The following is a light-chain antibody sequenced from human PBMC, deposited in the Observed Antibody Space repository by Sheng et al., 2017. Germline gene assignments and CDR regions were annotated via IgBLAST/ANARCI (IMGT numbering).Light chain of an antibody. J-gene: IGLJ2*01. V-gene: IGLV1-51*01. CDR2: DDN. CDR3: GTWDSSLSAMV. Sequence: QSVLTQPPSVSAAPGQRVTVSCSGSSSNIGNHYVAWYQEVPGKAPKLLIFDDNKRPSGIPDRFSGSRSGTSATLGITGVQTGDEADYYCGTWDSSLSAMVFGGRTKVTV. CDR1: SSNIGNHY.